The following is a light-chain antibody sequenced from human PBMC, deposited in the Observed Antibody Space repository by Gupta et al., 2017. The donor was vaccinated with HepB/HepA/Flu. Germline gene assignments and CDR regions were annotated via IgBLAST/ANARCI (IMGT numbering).Light chain of an antibody. CDR3: QQSYSTPWT. V-gene: IGKV1-39*01. CDR1: QSISSY. J-gene: IGKJ1*01. CDR2: AAS. Sequence: DIPMTHSPSSLSASVGDRVTITCRASQSISSYLNWYQQKPGKAPKLLIYAASSLQSGVPSRCSGSGSGTDFTLTISRLQPEDFATYYCQQSYSTPWTFGQGTKVEIK.